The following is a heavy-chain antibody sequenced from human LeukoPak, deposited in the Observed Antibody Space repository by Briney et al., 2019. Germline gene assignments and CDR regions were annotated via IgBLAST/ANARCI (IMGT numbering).Heavy chain of an antibody. V-gene: IGHV4-34*01. D-gene: IGHD2-8*01. Sequence: SETLSLTCAVYGGSFSGYYWSWIRQPPGKGLEWIGEINHSGSTNYNPSLKSRVTISVNTSKNQFSLKLSSVTAADTAVYYCARVPSMCTNGVCFNGPFDYWGQGTLVTVSS. J-gene: IGHJ4*02. CDR2: INHSGST. CDR3: ARVPSMCTNGVCFNGPFDY. CDR1: GGSFSGYY.